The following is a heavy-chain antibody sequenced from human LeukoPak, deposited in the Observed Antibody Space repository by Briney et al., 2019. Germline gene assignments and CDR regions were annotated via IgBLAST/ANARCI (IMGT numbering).Heavy chain of an antibody. CDR2: INPNSGGT. V-gene: IGHV1-2*02. CDR3: AKTSSSWYTDYYYYYHMDV. Sequence: ASVKVSCKASGYTFTGYYMHWVRQAPGQGLEWMGWINPNSGGTNYAQKFQGRVTITRDTSISTAYMELSRLRSDDTAVYYCAKTSSSWYTDYYYYYHMDVWGKGTTVTVSS. J-gene: IGHJ6*03. D-gene: IGHD6-13*01. CDR1: GYTFTGYY.